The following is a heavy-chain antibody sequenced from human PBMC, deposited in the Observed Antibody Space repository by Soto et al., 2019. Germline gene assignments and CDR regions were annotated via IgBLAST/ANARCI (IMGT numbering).Heavy chain of an antibody. CDR3: ARGGGVGVAGSAAFDM. V-gene: IGHV1-2*02. Sequence: QLHLVQSGAVVKKPGASVTVSCSASGYPVTAYYMHWVRQAPGRGLEWMGGINPATGAAKYTQTFQGKVTMSRGTSRSTVFMELSGLTSEERAVFYIARGGGVGVAGSAAFDMWGQGTLVTVSS. CDR1: GYPVTAYY. CDR2: INPATGAA. J-gene: IGHJ3*02. D-gene: IGHD3-3*01.